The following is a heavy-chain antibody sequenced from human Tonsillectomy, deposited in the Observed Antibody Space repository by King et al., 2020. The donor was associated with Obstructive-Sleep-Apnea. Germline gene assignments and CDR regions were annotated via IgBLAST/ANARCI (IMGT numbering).Heavy chain of an antibody. J-gene: IGHJ2*01. CDR1: GGSISSYD. CDR2: IYYSGST. Sequence: QLQESGPGLVKPSETLSLTCTVSGGSISSYDWSWIRQPPGKGLEWIGYIYYSGSTNYKPSLKRRVTISVDTSKNQFSLKLSAVTAADTAVYYCARDPSHYDILTGYYIEDWYFDLWGRGTLVTVSS. CDR3: ARDPSHYDILTGYYIEDWYFDL. D-gene: IGHD3-9*01. V-gene: IGHV4-59*01.